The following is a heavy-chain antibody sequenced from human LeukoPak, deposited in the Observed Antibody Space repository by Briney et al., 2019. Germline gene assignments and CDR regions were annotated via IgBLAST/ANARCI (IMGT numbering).Heavy chain of an antibody. J-gene: IGHJ4*02. CDR1: GFTFDDYT. CDR2: ISWDGGST. CDR3: AFGESYYYFDY. Sequence: PGGSLRLSCAASGFTFDDYTMHWVRQAPGKGLEWVSLISWDGGSTYYADSVKGRFTISRDNSKNSLYLQMNSLRTEDTALYYCAFGESYYYFDYWGQGTLVTVSS. V-gene: IGHV3-43*01. D-gene: IGHD3-10*01.